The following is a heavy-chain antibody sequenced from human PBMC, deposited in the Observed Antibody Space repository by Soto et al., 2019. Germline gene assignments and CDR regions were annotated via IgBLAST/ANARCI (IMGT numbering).Heavy chain of an antibody. CDR2: IGGDSVST. V-gene: IGHV3-23*01. CDR3: AKDPSGGYCSGENCYC. Sequence: GGSLRLSCVASGFTFSTYAMSWVRQAPGKGLEWVSGIGGDSVSTFYADSVKGRFTISRDNSKNTLYLQMNSLRADDTAIYYCAKDPSGGYCSGENCYCWGQGTLVTVSS. D-gene: IGHD2-15*01. CDR1: GFTFSTYA. J-gene: IGHJ4*02.